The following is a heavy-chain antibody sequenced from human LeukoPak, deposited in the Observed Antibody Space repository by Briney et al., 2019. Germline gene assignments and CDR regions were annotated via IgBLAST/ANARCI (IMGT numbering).Heavy chain of an antibody. CDR1: EFSVGSNY. Sequence: GGSLRLSCAASEFSVGSNYMTWVRQAPGKGLEWVSLIYSGGSTYYADSVKGRFTISRDNSKNTLYLQMNSLRAEDTALYYCARHRTASDYWGQGTLVTVSS. CDR2: IYSGGST. J-gene: IGHJ4*02. D-gene: IGHD4-17*01. V-gene: IGHV3-66*04. CDR3: ARHRTASDY.